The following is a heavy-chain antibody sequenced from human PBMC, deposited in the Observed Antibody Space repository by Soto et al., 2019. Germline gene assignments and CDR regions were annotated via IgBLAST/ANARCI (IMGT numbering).Heavy chain of an antibody. J-gene: IGHJ6*02. Sequence: PGESLKISCKGSGYSFTNYWIGWVRQMPGKGLEWMGIIYPGDSDTRYSPSFQGQVTISADKSISTAYLQWSSLKASDTAMYYCARCREFGNYYDSSGYDYGMDVWGQGTTVTFS. D-gene: IGHD3-22*01. CDR3: ARCREFGNYYDSSGYDYGMDV. V-gene: IGHV5-51*01. CDR2: IYPGDSDT. CDR1: GYSFTNYW.